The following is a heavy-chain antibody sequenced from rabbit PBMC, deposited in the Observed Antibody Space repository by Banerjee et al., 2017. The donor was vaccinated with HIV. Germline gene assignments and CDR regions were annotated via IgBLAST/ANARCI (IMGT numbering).Heavy chain of an antibody. D-gene: IGHD8-1*01. CDR3: ARDTASSFSSYGMDL. J-gene: IGHJ6*01. V-gene: IGHV1S40*01. CDR2: IDAGSSGFT. CDR1: GVSFSISSY. Sequence: HSLEESGGDLVKPGASLTLTCTASGVSFSISSYMCWVRQAPGKGLEWIACIDAGSSGFTYFATWAKGRFTISKTSSTTVTLQMTRLTAADTATYFCARDTASSFSSYGMDLWGPGTLVTVS.